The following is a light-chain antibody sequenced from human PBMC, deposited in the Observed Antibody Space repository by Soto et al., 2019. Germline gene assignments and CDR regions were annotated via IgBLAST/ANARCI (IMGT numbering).Light chain of an antibody. V-gene: IGKV1-17*01. CDR1: QGIRND. CDR2: GAF. Sequence: DIPMTQSPSSLSASVGDRVTITCRASQGIRNDLAWYQQKPGKAPKRLIYGAFSLQSGVPSRFSGSGSGTEFTLTISSLQPEDFATYYCLQHNSYPRLTFGGGTKVEIK. J-gene: IGKJ4*01. CDR3: LQHNSYPRLT.